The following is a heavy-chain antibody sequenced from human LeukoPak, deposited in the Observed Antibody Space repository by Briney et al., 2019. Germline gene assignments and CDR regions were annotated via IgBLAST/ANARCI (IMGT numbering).Heavy chain of an antibody. CDR1: GFTFSIYT. V-gene: IGHV3-48*04. CDR3: ARDPGYYDSSGYFYYFDY. J-gene: IGHJ4*02. CDR2: ISSSGSTI. D-gene: IGHD3-22*01. Sequence: GGSLRLSCAVSGFTFSIYTMNWVRQAPGKGLEWVSYISSSGSTIYYADSVKGRFTISRDNAKNSLYLQMNSLRAEDTAVYYCARDPGYYDSSGYFYYFDYWGQGTLVTVSS.